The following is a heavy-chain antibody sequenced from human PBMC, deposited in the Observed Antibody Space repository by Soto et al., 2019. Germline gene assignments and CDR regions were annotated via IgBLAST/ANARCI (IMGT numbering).Heavy chain of an antibody. CDR1: GFTFSSYG. V-gene: IGHV3-33*01. CDR3: AGEAGALTVTRYNWFDP. J-gene: IGHJ5*02. Sequence: VQLVESGGGVVQPGRSLRLSCAASGFTFSSYGMHWVRQAPGKGLDWVAVIWYDASNKYYADSVKGRFTISRDNYKNTLYLQMNSLRDKDTAVYYCAGEAGALTVTRYNWFDPWGQGTLVTVSS. D-gene: IGHD4-4*01. CDR2: IWYDASNK.